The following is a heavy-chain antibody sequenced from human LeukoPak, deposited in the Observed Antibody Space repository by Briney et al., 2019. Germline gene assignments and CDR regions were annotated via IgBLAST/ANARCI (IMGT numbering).Heavy chain of an antibody. J-gene: IGHJ4*02. CDR2: IWYDGSNK. D-gene: IGHD3-3*01. CDR3: ARSPDYDLWSGYRGAEGTDYYFDY. CDR1: GFTFSSYG. V-gene: IGHV3-33*01. Sequence: GGSLRLSCAASGFTFSSYGMHWVRQAPGKGLEWVAVIWYDGSNKYYADSVKGRFTISRDNSKNTLYLQMNSLRAEDTAVYYCARSPDYDLWSGYRGAEGTDYYFDYWGQGTLVTVSS.